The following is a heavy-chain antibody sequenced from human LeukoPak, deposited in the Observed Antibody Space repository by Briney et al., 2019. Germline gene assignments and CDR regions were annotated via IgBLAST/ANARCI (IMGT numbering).Heavy chain of an antibody. J-gene: IGHJ4*02. CDR3: ASYNKDFWSGQHYFDF. Sequence: PSETLSLTCTVSGGSISSYYWSWIRQPPGKGLEWIGYIYYSGSTNYNPSLKSRVTISVDTSKNQFSLKLSSVTAADTAVYYCASYNKDFWSGQHYFDFWGQGILVTVSS. D-gene: IGHD3-3*01. CDR1: GGSISSYY. V-gene: IGHV4-59*01. CDR2: IYYSGST.